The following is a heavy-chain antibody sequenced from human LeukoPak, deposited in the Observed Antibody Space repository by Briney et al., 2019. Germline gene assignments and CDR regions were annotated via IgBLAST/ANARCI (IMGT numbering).Heavy chain of an antibody. CDR2: IYYGGNT. D-gene: IGHD3-10*01. V-gene: IGHV4-31*03. CDR1: GXSISSGDYY. Sequence: SSQTLSLTCTVSGXSISSGDYYWSWIRQHPGKGLEWIGYIYYGGNTYYNPSLKSRVTISLDTSKNKFSLKLSSVTAADTAVYYCATVAVIRGVTYFDYWGQGTLVTVSS. J-gene: IGHJ4*02. CDR3: ATVAVIRGVTYFDY.